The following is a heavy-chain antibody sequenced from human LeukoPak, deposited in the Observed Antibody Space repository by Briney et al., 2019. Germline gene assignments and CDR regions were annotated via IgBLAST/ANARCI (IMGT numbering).Heavy chain of an antibody. V-gene: IGHV4-34*01. Sequence: PSETLSLTCAVYGGSFSGYYWSWIRHPPGQGLESPGEINHSGSTNYNPSLKSRVTISVDTSKNQFSLKLSSVTAADTAVYYCARGAPPDIVVVPAAPYYYYGMDVWGQGTTVTVSS. J-gene: IGHJ6*02. CDR1: GGSFSGYY. D-gene: IGHD2-2*01. CDR3: ARGAPPDIVVVPAAPYYYYGMDV. CDR2: INHSGST.